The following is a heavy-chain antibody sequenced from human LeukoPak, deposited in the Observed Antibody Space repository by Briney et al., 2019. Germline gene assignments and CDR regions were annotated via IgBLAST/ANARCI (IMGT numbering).Heavy chain of an antibody. J-gene: IGHJ4*02. V-gene: IGHV4-38-2*02. CDR3: ARVTLGDQPY. CDR2: IYHSGST. D-gene: IGHD4-17*01. Sequence: PSETLSLTCTVSGYSISSGYYWGWIRQPPGKGLEWIGSIYHSGSTYYNPSLKSRVTISVDTSKNQFSLKLSSVTAADTAVYYCARVTLGDQPYWGQGTLVTVSS. CDR1: GYSISSGYY.